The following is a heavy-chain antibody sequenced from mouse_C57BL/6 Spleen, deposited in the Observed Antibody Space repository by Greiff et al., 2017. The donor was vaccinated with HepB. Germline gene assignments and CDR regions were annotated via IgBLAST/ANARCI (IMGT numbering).Heavy chain of an antibody. CDR2: INPNNGGT. V-gene: IGHV1-22*01. CDR3: ARGRGYEAWFAY. CDR1: GYTFTDYN. J-gene: IGHJ3*01. D-gene: IGHD2-12*01. Sequence: VQLQQSGPELVKPGASVKMSCKASGYTFTDYNMHWVKQSHGKSLEWIGYINPNNGGTSYNQKFKGKATLTVNKSSSTAYMELRSLTSEDSAVYYCARGRGYEAWFAYWGQGTLVTVSA.